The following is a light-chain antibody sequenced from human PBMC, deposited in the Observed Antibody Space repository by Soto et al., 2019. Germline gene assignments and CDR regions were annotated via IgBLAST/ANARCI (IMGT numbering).Light chain of an antibody. Sequence: EVVMTQSPTTLPVSPREGATHSCGASQRVGDALAWYQHKPGQAPRLLIYGASTRATGIPARFSGSGSGTEFTLTISSLQSEDFAVYYCQQYNNWPHTFGRGTKVEIK. CDR1: QRVGDA. V-gene: IGKV3D-15*01. CDR2: GAS. J-gene: IGKJ4*02. CDR3: QQYNNWPHT.